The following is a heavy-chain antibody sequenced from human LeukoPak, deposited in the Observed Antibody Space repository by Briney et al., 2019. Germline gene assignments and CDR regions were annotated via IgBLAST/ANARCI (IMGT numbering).Heavy chain of an antibody. J-gene: IGHJ3*02. CDR3: AREVKYCSSTSCYSVWGAFDI. Sequence: SETLSLTCAVYGGSFSGYYWSWIRQPPGKGLEWIGYIYYSGSTNYNPSLKSRVTISVDTSKNQFSLKLSSVTAADTAVYYCAREVKYCSSTSCYSVWGAFDIWGQGTMVAVSS. CDR2: IYYSGST. D-gene: IGHD2-2*01. CDR1: GGSFSGYY. V-gene: IGHV4-59*01.